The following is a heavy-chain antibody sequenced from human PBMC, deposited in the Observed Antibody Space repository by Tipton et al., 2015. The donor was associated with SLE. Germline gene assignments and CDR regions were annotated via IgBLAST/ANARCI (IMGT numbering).Heavy chain of an antibody. CDR2: INHSGST. J-gene: IGHJ2*01. V-gene: IGHV4-34*01. Sequence: TLSLTCAVHGGSFSGYYWSWIRQPPGKGLEWIGEINHSGSTNYNPSLKSRVTISVDTSKNQFSLKLSSVTAADTAVYYCARDGGDYWYFDLWGRGTLVTVSS. CDR3: ARDGGDYWYFDL. D-gene: IGHD2-21*01. CDR1: GGSFSGYY.